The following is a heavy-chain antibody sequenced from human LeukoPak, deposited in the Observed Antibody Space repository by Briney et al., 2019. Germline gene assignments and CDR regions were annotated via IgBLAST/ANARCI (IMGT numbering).Heavy chain of an antibody. Sequence: KSSETLSLTCAVSGGSFSGCYWSWIRKPPGTGLEWIGGINHSGSTNYNPSLKSRVTISVDTSKNQFSLKLSSVTAADTAVYYCARGRYCSGGSCYSGYYYYCGMDVWGKGTTVTVSP. CDR1: GGSFSGCY. CDR3: ARGRYCSGGSCYSGYYYYCGMDV. CDR2: INHSGST. V-gene: IGHV4-34*01. D-gene: IGHD2-15*01. J-gene: IGHJ6*04.